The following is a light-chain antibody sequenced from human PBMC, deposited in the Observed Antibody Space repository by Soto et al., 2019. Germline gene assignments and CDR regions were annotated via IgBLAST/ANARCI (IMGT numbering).Light chain of an antibody. CDR3: QQYGSSLWT. V-gene: IGKV3-11*01. CDR1: QSVSDY. Sequence: EIVLTQSRATLSLSPAESATLSGRASQSVSDYLACYQQKPRQAPRLLIYDASNSATGIPPRFGGSGSGTDFTLTISSLEPEDFAVYYCQQYGSSLWTLGQGTEVDI. CDR2: DAS. J-gene: IGKJ1*01.